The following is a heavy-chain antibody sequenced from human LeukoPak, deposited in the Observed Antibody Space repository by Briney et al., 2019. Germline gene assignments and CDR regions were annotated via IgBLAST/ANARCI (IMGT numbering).Heavy chain of an antibody. V-gene: IGHV3-30-3*01. J-gene: IGHJ4*02. CDR2: MSSDGNAM. CDR1: GFTFTAYL. CDR3: ARESEYYFDHSASFDY. D-gene: IGHD3-22*01. Sequence: QPGRSLRLSCAASGFTFTAYLIHWVRQAPGKGLEWVAVMSSDGNAMFYADSVKGRFTISRDNSKNTLYLQMNSLRAEDTAVYYCARESEYYFDHSASFDYWGQGTLVTVSS.